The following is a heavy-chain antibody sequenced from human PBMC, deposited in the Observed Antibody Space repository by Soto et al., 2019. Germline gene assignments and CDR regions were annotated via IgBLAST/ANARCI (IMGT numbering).Heavy chain of an antibody. CDR1: GLPHSNFA. Sequence: PGRSLRFSGSASGLPHSNFATPWVPKAPGKGLECVSGIYGSGRGIEYADSVKGRFTISRDNSKNTVYLQMTDLRADDTAVYYCAKDAVYNDGLWLMDHWGRGTQVTVSS. CDR3: AKDAVYNDGLWLMDH. CDR2: IYGSGRGI. D-gene: IGHD2-21*01. J-gene: IGHJ4*02. V-gene: IGHV3-23*05.